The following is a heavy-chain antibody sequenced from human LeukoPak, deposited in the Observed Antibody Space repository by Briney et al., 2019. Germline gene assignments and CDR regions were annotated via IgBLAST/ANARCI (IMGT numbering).Heavy chain of an antibody. D-gene: IGHD1-26*01. CDR3: ATWACYHSLVV. V-gene: IGHV3-43*01. Sequence: PGGSLRLSCEPSGFTFDAYAMHWARKAPGKGLNWVSLINKVGSATYDADSTKGRFSISRDNSKNPLYLQSNSLRSEDIALYYCATWACYHSLVVWGQGTTVTVS. J-gene: IGHJ6*02. CDR2: INKVGSAT. CDR1: GFTFDAYA.